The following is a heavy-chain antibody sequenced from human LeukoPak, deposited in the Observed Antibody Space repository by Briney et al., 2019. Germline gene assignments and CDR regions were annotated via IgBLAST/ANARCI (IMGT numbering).Heavy chain of an antibody. J-gene: IGHJ5*02. CDR2: INHSGST. CDR3: ARISGGPVLLGFGELLLAWFAP. Sequence: SETLSLTCAVYGGSFSGYYWSWIRQPPGKGLEWIGEINHSGSTYYNPSLKSRVTISVDTSKNQFSLKLSSVTAADTAVYYCARISGGPVLLGFGELLLAWFAPGGQGTLVTVSS. D-gene: IGHD3-10*01. V-gene: IGHV4-34*01. CDR1: GGSFSGYY.